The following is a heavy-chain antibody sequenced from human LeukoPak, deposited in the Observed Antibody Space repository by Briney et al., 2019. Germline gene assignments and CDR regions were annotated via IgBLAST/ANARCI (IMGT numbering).Heavy chain of an antibody. J-gene: IGHJ3*02. CDR1: GYTFTGYY. V-gene: IGHV1-8*02. D-gene: IGHD6-13*01. CDR3: ARVLGEQQLADAFDI. CDR2: MNPNSGNT. Sequence: GASVKVSCKASGYTFTGYYMHWVRQAPGQGLEWMGWMNPNSGNTGYAQKFQGRVTMTRNTSISTAYMELSSPRSEDTAVYYCARVLGEQQLADAFDIWGQGTMVTVSS.